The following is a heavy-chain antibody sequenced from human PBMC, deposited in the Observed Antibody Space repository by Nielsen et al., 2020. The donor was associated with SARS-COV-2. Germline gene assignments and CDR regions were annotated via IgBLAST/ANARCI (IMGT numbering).Heavy chain of an antibody. Sequence: ASVQVSCKASGYTFTSYAMNWVRQAPAQGLEWMGWINTNTGNTTYAQGFTGRFVFSLDTSVSTAYLQISSLEAEDTAVYYCARVGYYYGMDVWGQGTTVTVSS. CDR2: INTNTGNT. J-gene: IGHJ6*02. CDR1: GYTFTSYA. V-gene: IGHV7-4-1*02. CDR3: ARVGYYYGMDV.